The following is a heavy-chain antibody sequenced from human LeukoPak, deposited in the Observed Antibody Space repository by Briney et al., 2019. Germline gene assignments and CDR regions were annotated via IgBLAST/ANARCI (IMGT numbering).Heavy chain of an antibody. V-gene: IGHV3-23*01. J-gene: IGHJ4*02. CDR1: GFTISSFG. CDR2: ISGSADST. CDR3: AKDSPVCTY. D-gene: IGHD2-8*01. Sequence: GGSLRLSCTASGFTISSFGMSWVRQAPGKGLEWVSAISGSADSTYYADSVKGRFTISKDIPKNTLYLQMDSLRAEDTAIYYCAKDSPVCTYWGQGTLVTVSS.